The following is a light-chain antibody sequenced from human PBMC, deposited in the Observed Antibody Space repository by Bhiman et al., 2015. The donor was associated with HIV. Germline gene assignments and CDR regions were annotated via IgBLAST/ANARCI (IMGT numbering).Light chain of an antibody. CDR2: DVS. CDR3: SSLTSSLTYV. V-gene: IGLV2-14*03. J-gene: IGLJ1*01. CDR1: SSDVGGYNY. Sequence: QSALTQPPSASGSRGQSVIISCTGTSSDVGGYNYVSWYLQHPGKAPKLMIYDVSNRPSGVSNRFSGSKSGNTASLTISGLQAEDEADYYCSSLTSSLTYVFGTGTNVTVL.